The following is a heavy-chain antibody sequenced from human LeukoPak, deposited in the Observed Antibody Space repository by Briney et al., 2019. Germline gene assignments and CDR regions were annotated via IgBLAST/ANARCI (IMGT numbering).Heavy chain of an antibody. CDR1: GFTFSSYG. V-gene: IGHV3-33*06. CDR2: IWYDGSNK. CDR3: AKEIRWQNWFDP. J-gene: IGHJ5*02. Sequence: GRSLRLSCAASGFTFSSYGMHWVRQAPGKGLEWVSLIWYDGSNKYYADSVKGRFTISRDNSKNTLYLQMNSLRAEDTAVYYCAKEIRWQNWFDPWGQGTLVTVSS. D-gene: IGHD4-23*01.